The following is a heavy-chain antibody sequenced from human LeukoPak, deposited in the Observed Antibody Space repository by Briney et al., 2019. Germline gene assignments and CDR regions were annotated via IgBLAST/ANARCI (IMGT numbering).Heavy chain of an antibody. J-gene: IGHJ4*02. Sequence: PGGSLRLSCAASGFTFSSYAMSWVRQAPGKGLEWVSAISGSGGSTYYADSVKGRFTISRDNYKNTLYLQMNSLRAEDTAVYYCAKDSRITMVRRGDYWGQGTLVTVSS. V-gene: IGHV3-23*01. CDR3: AKDSRITMVRRGDY. D-gene: IGHD3-10*01. CDR2: ISGSGGST. CDR1: GFTFSSYA.